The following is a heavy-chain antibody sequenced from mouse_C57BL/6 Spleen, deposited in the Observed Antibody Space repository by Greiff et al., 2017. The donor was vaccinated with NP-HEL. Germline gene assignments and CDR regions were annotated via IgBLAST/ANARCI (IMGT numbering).Heavy chain of an antibody. CDR1: GYTFTSYW. J-gene: IGHJ2*01. CDR3: ARRNFYFDY. V-gene: IGHV1-50*01. CDR2: IDPSDSYT. Sequence: QGEMQQPGAELVKPGASVKLSCKASGYTFTSYWMQWVKQRPGQGLEWIGEIDPSDSYTNYNQKFKGKATLTVDTSSSTAYMQLSSLTSEDSAVYYCARRNFYFDYWGQGTTLTVSS.